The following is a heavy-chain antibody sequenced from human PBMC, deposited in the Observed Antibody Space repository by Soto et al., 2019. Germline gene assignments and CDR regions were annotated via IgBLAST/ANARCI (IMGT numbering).Heavy chain of an antibody. CDR2: ISYDGSNK. Sequence: GGSLRLSCASSVFTFISYAMHWVRQAPGKGLEWVAVISYDGSNKYYADSVKGRFTISRDNSKNTLYLQMNSLRAEDTAVYYCARDLGIAAAGYYYGMDVWGQGTTVTVSS. CDR3: ARDLGIAAAGYYYGMDV. J-gene: IGHJ6*02. D-gene: IGHD6-13*01. CDR1: VFTFISYA. V-gene: IGHV3-30-3*01.